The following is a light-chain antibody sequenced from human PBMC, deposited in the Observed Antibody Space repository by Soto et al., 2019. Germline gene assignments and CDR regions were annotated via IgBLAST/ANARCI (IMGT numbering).Light chain of an antibody. CDR1: QSVSN. V-gene: IGKV3-15*01. J-gene: IGKJ5*01. CDR2: DAS. Sequence: PGERATLSCWASQSVSNLAWHQQKPGQAPRILMYDASTRATGISARFSGSGSGTEFTLTISSLQSEDFAVYYCQQYHNWPSTFGQGTRLESK. CDR3: QQYHNWPST.